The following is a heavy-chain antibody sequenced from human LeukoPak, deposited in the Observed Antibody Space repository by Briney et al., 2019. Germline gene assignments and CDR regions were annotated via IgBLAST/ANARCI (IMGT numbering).Heavy chain of an antibody. Sequence: GGSLRLSCAASGFTFSKYWLLWVRQAPGKGLESVSRLNTDGTVTTYTDPLRSRASVSSDTTDQTMLLLNYSARDEKTAVYYCATKQWLAPPPDSWGQGTRVTVSS. V-gene: IGHV3-74*01. CDR1: GFTFSKYW. CDR2: LNTDGTVT. CDR3: ATKQWLAPPPDS. D-gene: IGHD6-19*01. J-gene: IGHJ4*02.